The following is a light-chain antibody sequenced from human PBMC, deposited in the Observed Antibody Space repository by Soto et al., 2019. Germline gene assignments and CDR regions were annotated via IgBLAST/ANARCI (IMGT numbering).Light chain of an antibody. Sequence: EIVLTQSPGALSLSPGERATLSCGASQSVSSSYLAWYQQKPGQAPRLLIYGASTRATGIPDRFSGSGSGTDFTFIISRMESEDFSVYYCQQYGSSPRTFGQGTKVEIK. V-gene: IGKV3-20*01. CDR1: QSVSSSY. CDR3: QQYGSSPRT. CDR2: GAS. J-gene: IGKJ1*01.